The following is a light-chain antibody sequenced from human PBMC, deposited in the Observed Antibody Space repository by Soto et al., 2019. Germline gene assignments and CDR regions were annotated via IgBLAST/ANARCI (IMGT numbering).Light chain of an antibody. V-gene: IGLV2-14*01. CDR1: SSDVGGYNY. J-gene: IGLJ1*01. Sequence: QSVLTQPASVSGSPGQSITISCTGTSSDVGGYNYVSWYQQHPGKAPKLMIYEVNNRPSGVSDRFSGSKSGNTASLTISGLQAEDEADYYCSSYTSRTTFVLGTGTKV. CDR2: EVN. CDR3: SSYTSRTTFV.